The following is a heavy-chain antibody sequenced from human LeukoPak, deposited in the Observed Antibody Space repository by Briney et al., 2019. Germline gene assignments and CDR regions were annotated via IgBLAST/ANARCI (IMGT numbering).Heavy chain of an antibody. CDR3: ARRPRRDGYNFDY. CDR2: IRQDGSDK. CDR1: GFTFSTYW. Sequence: GGSRRLSCATSGFTFSTYWMSWVRQAPGKGLEWVAHIRQDGSDKYYVDSVKGRFTISRDNAKNSLYLQMNSLRAEDTAVYYCARRPRRDGYNFDYWGQGTLVTVSS. V-gene: IGHV3-7*01. D-gene: IGHD5-12*01. J-gene: IGHJ4*02.